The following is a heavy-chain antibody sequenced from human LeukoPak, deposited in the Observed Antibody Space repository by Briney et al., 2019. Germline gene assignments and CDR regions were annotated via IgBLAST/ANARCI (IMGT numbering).Heavy chain of an antibody. CDR1: GFTFRNNW. CDR3: ARDLGWFHFDS. D-gene: IGHD2-15*01. Sequence: GGSLRLSCAASGFTFRNNWMTWVRQAPGKGLEWVAHIKEDGSAQNYIGSVKGRFTISRDNAKNSLFLQMNSVRAEDTAIYYCARDLGWFHFDSWGQGTLVTVSS. J-gene: IGHJ4*02. V-gene: IGHV3-7*01. CDR2: IKEDGSAQ.